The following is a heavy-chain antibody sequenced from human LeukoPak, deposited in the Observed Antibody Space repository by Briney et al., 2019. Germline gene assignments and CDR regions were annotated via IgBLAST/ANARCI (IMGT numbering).Heavy chain of an antibody. V-gene: IGHV3-21*01. CDR2: ISSSSSYI. Sequence: GGSLRLSCAASGFTFSSYSMNWVRQAPGKGLEWVSSISSSSSYIYYADSVKGRFTISRDNAKNSLYLQMNSLRAEDTAVYYCARDRGVGATYDAFDIWGQGTMVTVSS. J-gene: IGHJ3*02. CDR3: ARDRGVGATYDAFDI. D-gene: IGHD1-26*01. CDR1: GFTFSSYS.